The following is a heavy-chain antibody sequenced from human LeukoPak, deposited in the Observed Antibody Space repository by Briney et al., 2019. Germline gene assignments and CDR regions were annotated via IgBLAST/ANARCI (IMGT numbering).Heavy chain of an antibody. J-gene: IGHJ4*02. D-gene: IGHD6-13*01. CDR2: ISAYNGNT. CDR1: GYTFTGYY. V-gene: IGHV1-18*04. Sequence: GASVKVSCKASGYTFTGYYMHWVRQAPGQGLEWMGWISAYNGNTNYAQKLQGRVTMTTDTSTSTAYMELRSLRSDDTAVYYCASSIAAASLLYFDYWGQGTLVTVSS. CDR3: ASSIAAASLLYFDY.